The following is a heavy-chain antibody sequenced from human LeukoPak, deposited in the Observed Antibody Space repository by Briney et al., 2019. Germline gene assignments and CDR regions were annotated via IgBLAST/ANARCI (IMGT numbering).Heavy chain of an antibody. V-gene: IGHV3-23*01. CDR3: AKEIAVADQFDF. CDR1: GFTFSSHA. CDR2: ISGTT. J-gene: IGHJ4*02. D-gene: IGHD6-19*01. Sequence: GGSLRLSCAASGFTFSSHAMSWVRQAPGKGLEWVSSISGTTYYADSVKGRFTISRDDSKSTLYLQMNSLRPEDTAVFYCAKEIAVADQFDFWGQGTLVTVSS.